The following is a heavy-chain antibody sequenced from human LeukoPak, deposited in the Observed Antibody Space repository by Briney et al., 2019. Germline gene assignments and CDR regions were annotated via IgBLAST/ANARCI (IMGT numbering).Heavy chain of an antibody. CDR3: AVYGGNSSDVDCYFDY. J-gene: IGHJ4*03. CDR1: GGSFSGYY. CDR2: INHSGST. Sequence: PSETLSLTCAVYGGSFSGYYWGWIRQPPGKGLEWIGEINHSGSTNYNPSLKSRVTISVDTSKNQFSLKLSSVTAADTAVYYCAVYGGNSSDVDCYFDYWDQGTLVTVSS. D-gene: IGHD4-23*01. V-gene: IGHV4-34*01.